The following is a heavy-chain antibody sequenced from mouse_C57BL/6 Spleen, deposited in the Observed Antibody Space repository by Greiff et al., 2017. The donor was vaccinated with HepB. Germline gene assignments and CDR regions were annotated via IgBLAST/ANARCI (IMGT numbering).Heavy chain of an antibody. CDR3: ARPHYGSSPYYFDY. V-gene: IGHV1-64*01. D-gene: IGHD1-1*01. J-gene: IGHJ2*01. Sequence: QVQLQQPGAELVKPGASVKLSCKASGYTFTSYWMHWVKQRPGQGLEWIGMIHPNSGSTNYNEKFKSKATLTVDKSSSTAYMQLSRLTSEDSAVYYCARPHYGSSPYYFDYWGQGTTLTVSS. CDR1: GYTFTSYW. CDR2: IHPNSGST.